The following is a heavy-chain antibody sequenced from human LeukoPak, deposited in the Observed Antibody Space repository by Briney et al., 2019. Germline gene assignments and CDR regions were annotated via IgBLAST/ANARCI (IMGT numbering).Heavy chain of an antibody. CDR3: AKGGRRLATGTAFLEY. CDR2: ISVSGGST. J-gene: IGHJ4*02. D-gene: IGHD4-17*01. V-gene: IGHV3-23*01. CDR1: GFKVRDSA. Sequence: GGPLRLSCEGSGFKVRDSAMTWVRQAPGKGLEWVCSISVSGGSTDFADAVKGRFTISRDTSKNTLFLHMASLRAAATACFSCAKGGRRLATGTAFLEYWGQGMLVTVSS.